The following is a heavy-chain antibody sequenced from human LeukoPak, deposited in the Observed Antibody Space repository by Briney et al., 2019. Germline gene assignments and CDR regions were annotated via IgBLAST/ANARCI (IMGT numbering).Heavy chain of an antibody. J-gene: IGHJ4*02. D-gene: IGHD3-22*01. V-gene: IGHV3-66*02. CDR3: ARGSSGSGYSPIDY. CDR1: GFTVSSSY. Sequence: GGSLRLSCTASGFTVSSSYMSWVRQAPGTGLEWVSIIYMNRNTYYADSVKGRFTISRDDSKNTLYLQMNSLRIEDTAVYYCARGSSGSGYSPIDYWGQGTLVTVSS. CDR2: IYMNRNT.